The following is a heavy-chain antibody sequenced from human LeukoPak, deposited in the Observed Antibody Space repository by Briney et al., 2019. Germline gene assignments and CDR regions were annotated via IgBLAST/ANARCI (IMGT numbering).Heavy chain of an antibody. CDR3: ARGIAAAGTPSARFDP. V-gene: IGHV4-34*01. D-gene: IGHD6-13*01. J-gene: IGHJ5*02. CDR1: GGSFSGYY. CDR2: INHSGST. Sequence: SETLSLTCADYGGSFSGYYWSWIRQPPGKGLEWIGEINHSGSTNYNPSLKSRVTISVDTSKNQFSLKLSSVTAADTAVYYCARGIAAAGTPSARFDPWGQGTLVTVSS.